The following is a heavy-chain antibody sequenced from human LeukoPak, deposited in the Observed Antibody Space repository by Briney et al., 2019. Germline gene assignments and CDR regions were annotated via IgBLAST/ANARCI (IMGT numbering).Heavy chain of an antibody. CDR1: GYTFTSYD. D-gene: IGHD3-3*01. Sequence: ASVKVSCKASGYTFTSYDINWVRQATGQGLEWMGWMNPNSGNAGYAQKFQGRFTMTRNTSISTAYMELSSLRSEDTAVYYCLFRFSESDYWGQGTLVTVSS. CDR3: LFRFSESDY. J-gene: IGHJ4*02. CDR2: MNPNSGNA. V-gene: IGHV1-8*01.